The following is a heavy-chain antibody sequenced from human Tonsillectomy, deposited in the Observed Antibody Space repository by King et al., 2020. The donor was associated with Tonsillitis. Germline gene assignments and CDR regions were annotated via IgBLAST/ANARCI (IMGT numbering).Heavy chain of an antibody. CDR2: ISAYNDNT. Sequence: VQLVESGAEVKKPGASVKVSCKASSNIFTSYGISWVRQAPGQGLEWMGWISAYNDNTYYAQKLQGRVTMTTDTSTRTAYMELKSLKSYDTAVSYCATDALRSPGYSSGRYFDYWGQGTLVTVSS. CDR1: SNIFTSYG. V-gene: IGHV1-18*01. D-gene: IGHD6-19*01. CDR3: ATDALRSPGYSSGRYFDY. J-gene: IGHJ4*02.